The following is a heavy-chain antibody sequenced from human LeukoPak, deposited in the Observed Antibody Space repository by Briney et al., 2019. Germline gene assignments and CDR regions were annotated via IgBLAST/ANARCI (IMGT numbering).Heavy chain of an antibody. Sequence: PSETLSLTCAVYGGSFSGYYWSWIRQPPGKGLEWIGEINHSGSTNYNPSLKSRVTISVDTSKNQFSLKLSSVTAADTAVYYCARDKFGWNGVFDYWGQGTLVTVSS. J-gene: IGHJ4*02. V-gene: IGHV4-34*01. CDR2: INHSGST. D-gene: IGHD3-3*01. CDR1: GGSFSGYY. CDR3: ARDKFGWNGVFDY.